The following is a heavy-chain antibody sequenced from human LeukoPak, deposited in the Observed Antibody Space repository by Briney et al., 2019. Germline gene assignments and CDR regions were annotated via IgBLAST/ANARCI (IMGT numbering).Heavy chain of an antibody. V-gene: IGHV3-11*04. CDR3: AKFHYDFWSGYYYGMDV. Sequence: GSLRLSCAASGFTFSDYYMSWIRQAPGKGLEWVSYISSSGSTIYYADSVKGRFTISRDNAKNSLYLQMNSLRAEDTAVYYCAKFHYDFWSGYYYGMDVWGQGTTVTVSS. CDR1: GFTFSDYY. D-gene: IGHD3-3*01. CDR2: ISSSGSTI. J-gene: IGHJ6*02.